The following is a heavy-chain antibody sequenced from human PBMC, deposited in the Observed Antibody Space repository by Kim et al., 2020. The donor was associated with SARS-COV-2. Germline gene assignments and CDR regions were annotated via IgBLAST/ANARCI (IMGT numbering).Heavy chain of an antibody. V-gene: IGHV4-39*01. J-gene: IGHJ5*02. D-gene: IGHD2-15*01. CDR2: IYYSGST. Sequence: SETLSLTCTASGGSISSSSYYWGWIRQPPGKGLEWIGSIYYSGSTYYNPSLKSRVTISVDTSKNQFSLKLSSVTAADTAVYYCARQARRGHIVARHDWFDPGGQGTLVTVSS. CDR1: GGSISSSSYY. CDR3: ARQARRGHIVARHDWFDP.